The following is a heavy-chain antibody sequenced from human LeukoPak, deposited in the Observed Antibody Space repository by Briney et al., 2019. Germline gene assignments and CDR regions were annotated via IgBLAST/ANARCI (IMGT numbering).Heavy chain of an antibody. CDR1: GFTFSSYA. J-gene: IGHJ4*02. Sequence: TGGSLRLSCAASGFTFSSYAMSWVRQAPGKGLEWVSAISGSSGSTYYADSVKGRFTISRDNSKNTLYLQMNSLRAEDTAVYYCARDRRPYSSSWTLDYWGQGTLVTVSS. D-gene: IGHD6-13*01. CDR3: ARDRRPYSSSWTLDY. V-gene: IGHV3-23*01. CDR2: ISGSSGST.